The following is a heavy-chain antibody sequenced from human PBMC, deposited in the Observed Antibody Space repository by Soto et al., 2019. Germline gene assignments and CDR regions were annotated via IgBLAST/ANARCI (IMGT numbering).Heavy chain of an antibody. CDR2: IIAYNGET. CDR1: GGTFSSYA. CDR3: ARYQCSSSSCYTFFFDY. V-gene: IGHV1-18*01. J-gene: IGHJ4*02. D-gene: IGHD2-2*02. Sequence: GASVKVSCKASGGTFSSYAISWVRQAPGQGLEWMGWIIAYNGETNYAQKLQGRVTMTTDTSTSTAYMELRSLRSDDTAVYYCARYQCSSSSCYTFFFDYWGQGTLVTVSS.